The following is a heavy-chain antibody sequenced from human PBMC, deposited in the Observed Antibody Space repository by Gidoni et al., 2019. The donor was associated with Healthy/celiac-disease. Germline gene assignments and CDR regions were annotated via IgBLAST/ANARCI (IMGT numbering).Heavy chain of an antibody. CDR2: ISYDGSNK. J-gene: IGHJ4*02. V-gene: IGHV3-30*03. CDR3: ARGWSMITSV. CDR1: GFTFSSYG. D-gene: IGHD3-16*01. Sequence: QVQLVESGGGVVQPGRSLRLSCAASGFTFSSYGMHWVRQAPGKGLEWVAVISYDGSNKYYADSVKGRFTISRDNSKNTLYLQMNSLRAEDTAVYYCARGWSMITSVWGQGTLVTVSS.